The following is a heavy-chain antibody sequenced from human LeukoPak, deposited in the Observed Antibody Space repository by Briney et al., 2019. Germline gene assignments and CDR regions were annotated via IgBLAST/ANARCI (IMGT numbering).Heavy chain of an antibody. CDR3: ARARSSIAAFFDY. V-gene: IGHV1-2*02. CDR1: GYTFTGYY. J-gene: IGHJ4*02. Sequence: GASVKVSCKASGYTFTGYYMHWVRQAPGQGLEWMGWINPNSGGTNYAQKFQGRVTMTRDTSISTAYMELSRLRSDDTAVYYCARARSSIAAFFDYWGQGTLVTASS. CDR2: INPNSGGT. D-gene: IGHD6-6*01.